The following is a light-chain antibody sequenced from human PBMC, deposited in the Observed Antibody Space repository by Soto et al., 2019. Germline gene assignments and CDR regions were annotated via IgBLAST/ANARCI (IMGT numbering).Light chain of an antibody. CDR1: QSVISNY. Sequence: EVVLTQSPGTVSLSPGERVTLSCRASQSVISNYLAWYQQRPGQAPRLLIYAASSRATGIPARFSGSGSGTDFPLSISSLEPEDFAVHYCQQYGSSLTWTFGQGTKVEMK. CDR2: AAS. V-gene: IGKV3-20*01. J-gene: IGKJ1*01. CDR3: QQYGSSLTWT.